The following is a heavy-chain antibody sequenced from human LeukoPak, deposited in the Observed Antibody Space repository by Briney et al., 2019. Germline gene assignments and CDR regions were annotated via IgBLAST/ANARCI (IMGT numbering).Heavy chain of an antibody. CDR2: IYYSGST. CDR3: ARVVEGAAAGTVPYYYYYMDV. Sequence: SETLSLTCTVSGGSISSYYWSWIRQPPGKGLEWIGYIYYSGSTNYNPSLKSRVTISVDTSRNQFSLKLSSVTAADTAVYYCARVVEGAAAGTVPYYYYYMDVWGKGTTVTVSS. J-gene: IGHJ6*03. CDR1: GGSISSYY. D-gene: IGHD6-13*01. V-gene: IGHV4-59*01.